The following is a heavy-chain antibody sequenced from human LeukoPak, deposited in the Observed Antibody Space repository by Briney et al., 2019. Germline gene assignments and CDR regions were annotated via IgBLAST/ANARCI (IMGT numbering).Heavy chain of an antibody. CDR1: GYSFTSYW. J-gene: IGHJ4*02. CDR3: ARFPMRHTVVTPYFDY. V-gene: IGHV5-51*01. Sequence: GESLKISCKGSGYSFTSYWIGWVRQMPGKGLEWMGIIYPGDSDTRYSPSFQGQVTISADKSISTAYLQWSSLKASDTAMYYCARFPMRHTVVTPYFDYWGQGTLVTVSS. D-gene: IGHD4-23*01. CDR2: IYPGDSDT.